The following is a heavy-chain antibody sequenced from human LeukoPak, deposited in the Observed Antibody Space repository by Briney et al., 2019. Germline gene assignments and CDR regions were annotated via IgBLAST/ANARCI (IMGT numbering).Heavy chain of an antibody. J-gene: IGHJ5*01. CDR3: ARQVAVVEPTDPNWFDS. CDR1: GDSIGRSTYY. V-gene: IGHV4-39*07. CDR2: IFYNGRT. D-gene: IGHD2-21*01. Sequence: PSETLSLTCNVSGDSIGRSTYYWGWVRQTPEKGLEWIGSIFYNGRTYYTPPLQSRVVMSLDTSKNQFSLRLTSVTAADTAVYYCARQVAVVEPTDPNWFDSWGQGTLVTVSS.